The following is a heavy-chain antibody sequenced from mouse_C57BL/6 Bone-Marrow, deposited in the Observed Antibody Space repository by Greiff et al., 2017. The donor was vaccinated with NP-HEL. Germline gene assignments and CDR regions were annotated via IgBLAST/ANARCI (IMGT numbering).Heavy chain of an antibody. CDR3: ASPLGAGYYYAMDY. J-gene: IGHJ4*01. D-gene: IGHD3-1*01. CDR2: INPNYGTT. Sequence: EVKLLESGPELVKPGASVKISCKASGYSFTDYNMNWVKQSNGKSLEWIGVINPNYGTTSYNQKFKGKATLTVDQSSSTAYMQLNSLTSEDSAVYYCASPLGAGYYYAMDYWGQGTSVTVSS. CDR1: GYSFTDYN. V-gene: IGHV1-39*01.